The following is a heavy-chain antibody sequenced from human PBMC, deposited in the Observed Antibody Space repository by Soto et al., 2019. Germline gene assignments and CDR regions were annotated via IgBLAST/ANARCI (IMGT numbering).Heavy chain of an antibody. D-gene: IGHD3-3*01. CDR2: MSSTYI. V-gene: IGHV3-21*01. J-gene: IGHJ5*02. CDR3: ARDQNGGYYS. CDR1: GFTLSSYN. Sequence: GGSLRLSCAASGFTLSSYNMNWVRQAPGKGLEWVSSMSSTYIYYADSVKGRFTISRDNAKNSLYLQMNSLRAEDTAVYYCARDQNGGYYSWSQGSLVPVSA.